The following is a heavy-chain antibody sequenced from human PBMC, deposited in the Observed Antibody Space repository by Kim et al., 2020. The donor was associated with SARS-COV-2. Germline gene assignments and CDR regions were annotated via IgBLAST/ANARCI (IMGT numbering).Heavy chain of an antibody. CDR1: GFTFSSYE. J-gene: IGHJ4*02. CDR3: SREYSSGYYLDD. CDR2: ISSSGSTR. Sequence: GGSLRLSCAASGFTFSSYEMNWVRQAPGKGLEWVSHISSSGSTRYYADSVKGRFTISRDNAKNSLYLQMKSLRAEDTAVYYCSREYSSGYYLDDWDQGS. D-gene: IGHD3-22*01. V-gene: IGHV3-48*03.